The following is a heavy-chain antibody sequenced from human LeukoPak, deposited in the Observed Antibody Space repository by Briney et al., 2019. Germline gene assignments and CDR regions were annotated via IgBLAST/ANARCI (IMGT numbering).Heavy chain of an antibody. Sequence: PGGSLRVSCAASGFTFSSYTMNWVRQAPGKGLEWLSYIDTSGTLMYYADSVRGRFTISRDNAKNSLYLQMNSLRDDDTAVYYCARDYIYAFDYWGQGILVTVSS. J-gene: IGHJ4*02. D-gene: IGHD5-18*01. CDR3: ARDYIYAFDY. CDR1: GFTFSSYT. V-gene: IGHV3-48*02. CDR2: IDTSGTLM.